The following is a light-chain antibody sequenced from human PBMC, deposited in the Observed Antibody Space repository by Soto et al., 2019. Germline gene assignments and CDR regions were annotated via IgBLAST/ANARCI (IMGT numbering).Light chain of an antibody. Sequence: QSVLTQPASVSGSPGQSITISCTGTSSDVGSYNLVSWYQQHPGKAPKLMIYEVSKPPSGVSNRFSGSKSGNTASLTISGLQAEDEADYYCCSYAGNDVFGTGTKLTVL. V-gene: IGLV2-23*02. CDR2: EVS. CDR3: CSYAGNDV. CDR1: SSDVGSYNL. J-gene: IGLJ1*01.